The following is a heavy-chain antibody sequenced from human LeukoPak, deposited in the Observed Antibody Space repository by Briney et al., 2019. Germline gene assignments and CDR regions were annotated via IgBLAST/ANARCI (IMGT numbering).Heavy chain of an antibody. D-gene: IGHD2-2*01. Sequence: SVKVSCKASGGTFSSYAISWVRQAPGQGLEWMGGIIPIFGTANYAQKFQGRVTITTDESTSTAYMELNSLRSEDTAVYYCASSSSVVPAAPVDYWGQGTLVTVSS. CDR3: ASSSSVVPAAPVDY. V-gene: IGHV1-69*05. CDR1: GGTFSSYA. J-gene: IGHJ4*02. CDR2: IIPIFGTA.